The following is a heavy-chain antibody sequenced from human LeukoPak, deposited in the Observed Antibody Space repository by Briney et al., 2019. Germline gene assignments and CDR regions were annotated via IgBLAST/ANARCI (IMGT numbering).Heavy chain of an antibody. Sequence: GGSLRLSCAASGITFSSYAMTWVRQAPGRGLEWVSAISGRGGSTFYADSVKGQFTISRDNSNNSLYLQMNSLRVEDTAHYYCAREGIWFGDLGAGFWGQGTLVTVSS. V-gene: IGHV3-23*01. CDR3: AREGIWFGDLGAGF. D-gene: IGHD3-10*01. J-gene: IGHJ4*02. CDR2: ISGRGGST. CDR1: GITFSSYA.